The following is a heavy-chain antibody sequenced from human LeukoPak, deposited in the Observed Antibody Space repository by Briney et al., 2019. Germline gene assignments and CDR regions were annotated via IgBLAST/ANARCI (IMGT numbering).Heavy chain of an antibody. J-gene: IGHJ6*03. CDR1: GGSISSYY. CDR2: MYSSGST. V-gene: IGHV4-4*07. CDR3: ARVPRSYYYYYYMDV. Sequence: SETLSLTCTVSGGSISSYYWSWIRQPAGKGLEWIGRMYSSGSTNYNSSLKSRVTMSVDTSKNQFSLKLSSVTAADTAVYYCARVPRSYYYYYYMDVWGKGTTVTVSS.